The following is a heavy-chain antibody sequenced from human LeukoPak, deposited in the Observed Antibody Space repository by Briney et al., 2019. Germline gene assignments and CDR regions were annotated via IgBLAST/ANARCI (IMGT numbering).Heavy chain of an antibody. J-gene: IGHJ4*02. Sequence: GGSLRLSCAASGFTFSSYSMNWVRQAPGKGLEWVSSISSSSSYIYYADSVKGRFTISRDNAKNSLYLQMNSLRAEDTAVYYCAGGGRYYGSGSYYIGIDYWGQGTLVTVSS. V-gene: IGHV3-21*01. D-gene: IGHD3-10*01. CDR3: AGGGRYYGSGSYYIGIDY. CDR1: GFTFSSYS. CDR2: ISSSSSYI.